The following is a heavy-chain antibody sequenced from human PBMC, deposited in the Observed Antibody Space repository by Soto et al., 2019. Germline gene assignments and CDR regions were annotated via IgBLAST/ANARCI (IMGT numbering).Heavy chain of an antibody. CDR3: ARVPRIGIFGVVPNWFDP. Sequence: SQTLSLTCAISGDSVSSNSAAWNWIRQSPSRGLEWLGRTYYRSKWYNDYAVSVKSRITINPDTSKNQFSLQLNSVTPEDTAVYYCARVPRIGIFGVVPNWFDPWGQGTMVTVAS. J-gene: IGHJ5*02. CDR1: GDSVSSNSAA. V-gene: IGHV6-1*01. D-gene: IGHD3-3*01. CDR2: TYYRSKWYN.